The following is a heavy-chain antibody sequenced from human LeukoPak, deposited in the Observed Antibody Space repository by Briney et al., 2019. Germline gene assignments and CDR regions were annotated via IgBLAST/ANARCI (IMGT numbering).Heavy chain of an antibody. Sequence: SETLSLTCAVSGASITSNNWRSWVRQPPGKGLELIGEFYHGGSTNYSPSLKRLVTIPVHKYKNQFSLRRSPVTAADTAVYYCARWFYEYGSGSKFDYWGQGTLVTVSS. CDR1: GASITSNNW. V-gene: IGHV4-4*02. J-gene: IGHJ4*02. CDR3: ARWFYEYGSGSKFDY. CDR2: FYHGGST. D-gene: IGHD3-10*01.